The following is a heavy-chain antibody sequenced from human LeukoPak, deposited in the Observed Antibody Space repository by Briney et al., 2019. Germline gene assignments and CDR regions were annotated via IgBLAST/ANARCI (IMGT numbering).Heavy chain of an antibody. CDR2: INPNSGGT. D-gene: IGHD1-14*01. CDR3: AREAISAGPSYYYYGMDV. V-gene: IGHV1-2*02. J-gene: IGHJ6*02. CDR1: GYTFTRYY. Sequence: ASVTVSCKASGYTFTRYYMHWVRQAPGQGLEWMGWINPNSGGTNYAQKFQGRVTMTRDTSISTAYMELSRLRSDDTAVCYRAREAISAGPSYYYYGMDVWGQGTTVTVSS.